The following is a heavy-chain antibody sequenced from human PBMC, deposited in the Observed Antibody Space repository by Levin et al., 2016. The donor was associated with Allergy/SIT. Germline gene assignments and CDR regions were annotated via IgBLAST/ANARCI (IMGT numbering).Heavy chain of an antibody. V-gene: IGHV4-61*01. CDR2: IYYSGST. J-gene: IGHJ4*02. D-gene: IGHD2-15*01. CDR3: ARLYCSGGSCYEDY. CDR1: GGSVSSGSYY. Sequence: SETLSLTCTVSGGSVSSGSYYWSWIRQPPGKGLEWIGYIYYSGSTNYNPSLKSRVTISVDTSKNQFSLKLSSVTAADTAVYYCARLYCSGGSCYEDYWGQGTLVTVVL.